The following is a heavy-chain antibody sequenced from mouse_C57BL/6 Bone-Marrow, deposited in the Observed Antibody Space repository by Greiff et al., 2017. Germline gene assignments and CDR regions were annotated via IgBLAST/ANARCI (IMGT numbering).Heavy chain of an antibody. J-gene: IGHJ4*01. V-gene: IGHV1-81*01. CDR2: IYPRSGNT. Sequence: VQLQQSGAELARPGASVKLSCKASGYTFTSYGISWVKQRTGQGLEWIGRIYPRSGNTYYNEKFKGKATLTADKSSSTAYMELRSLTSEDSAVYFCASGGYGYAMDDWGQGTSVTVSS. CDR1: GYTFTSYG. D-gene: IGHD2-2*01. CDR3: ASGGYGYAMDD.